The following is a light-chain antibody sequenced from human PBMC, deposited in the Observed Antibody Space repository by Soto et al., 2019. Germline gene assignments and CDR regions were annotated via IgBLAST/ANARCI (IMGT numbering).Light chain of an antibody. CDR3: QQYNDWPPWT. CDR2: DAS. CDR1: QSVSSD. Sequence: EIVMTQSPATLSVSPGEGVTLSCRASQSVSSDLAWYQQKPGQAPRLLIYDASTRATGSPARFSGSGSGTAFTLTISSLQSEDFAVYYCQQYNDWPPWTFGQGTKVEFK. V-gene: IGKV3-15*01. J-gene: IGKJ1*01.